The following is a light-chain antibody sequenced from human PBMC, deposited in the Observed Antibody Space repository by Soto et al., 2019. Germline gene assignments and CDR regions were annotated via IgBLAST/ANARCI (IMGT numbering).Light chain of an antibody. CDR1: SSDVGGYNY. CDR3: SSYTTSRTLV. CDR2: EVS. V-gene: IGLV2-14*01. Sequence: QSALTQPRSVSGSPGQSVTISCTGTSSDVGGYNYVSWYQQHPGKAPKLMIYEVSNRPSGVSNRFSGSKSGDTASLTISGLQAEDEADYYCSSYTTSRTLVFGGGTKLTVL. J-gene: IGLJ3*02.